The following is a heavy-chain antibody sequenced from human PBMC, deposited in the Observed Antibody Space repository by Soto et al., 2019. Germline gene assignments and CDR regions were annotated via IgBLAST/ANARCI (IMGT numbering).Heavy chain of an antibody. Sequence: ASVKVSCKASGGTFSSYTISWVRQAPGQGLEWMGRIIPILGIANYAQKFQGRVTITADKSTSTAYMELSSLRSEDTAVYYFARDPGYSYGYYYYGMDVWGQGTKVTVSS. CDR2: IIPILGIA. J-gene: IGHJ6*02. CDR3: ARDPGYSYGYYYYGMDV. D-gene: IGHD5-18*01. V-gene: IGHV1-69*04. CDR1: GGTFSSYT.